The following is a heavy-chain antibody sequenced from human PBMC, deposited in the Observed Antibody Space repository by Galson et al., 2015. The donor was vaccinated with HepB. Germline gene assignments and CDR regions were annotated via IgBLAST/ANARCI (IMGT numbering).Heavy chain of an antibody. CDR1: GFTFSSYW. CDR2: IKQDESDK. V-gene: IGHV3-7*03. D-gene: IGHD6-19*01. Sequence: SLRLSCAASGFTFSSYWMSWVRQAPGKGLEWVASIKQDESDKFYVDSVKGRFTISRDNAKSSLFLQMNSLRAEDTAVYYCALYVGYNSGYYPFDYWGQGTLVTVSS. J-gene: IGHJ4*02. CDR3: ALYVGYNSGYYPFDY.